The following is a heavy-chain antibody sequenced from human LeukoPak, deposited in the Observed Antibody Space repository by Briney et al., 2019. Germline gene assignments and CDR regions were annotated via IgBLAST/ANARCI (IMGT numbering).Heavy chain of an antibody. J-gene: IGHJ4*02. CDR3: ARVRREAAGPYYFDY. CDR2: IYTSGST. D-gene: IGHD6-13*01. V-gene: IGHV4-61*02. Sequence: PSETLSLTCTVSGGSISSGSYYWSWIRQPAGKGLEWIGRIYTSGSTNYNPSLKSRVTISVDTSKNQFSLKLSSVTAADTAVYYCARVRREAAGPYYFDYWGQGTLVTVSS. CDR1: GGSISSGSYY.